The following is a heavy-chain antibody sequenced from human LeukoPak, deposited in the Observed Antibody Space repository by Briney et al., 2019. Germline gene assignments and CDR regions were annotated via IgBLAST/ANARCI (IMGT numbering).Heavy chain of an antibody. CDR1: GYTFTGYY. CDR2: IIPIFGTA. J-gene: IGHJ4*02. Sequence: VASVKVSCKASGYTFTGYYMHWVRQAPGQGLEWMGGIIPIFGTANYAQKFQGRVTITADESTSTAYMELSSLRSEDTAVYYCATRYSSSKEFDYWGQGTLVTVSS. D-gene: IGHD6-13*01. V-gene: IGHV1-69*13. CDR3: ATRYSSSKEFDY.